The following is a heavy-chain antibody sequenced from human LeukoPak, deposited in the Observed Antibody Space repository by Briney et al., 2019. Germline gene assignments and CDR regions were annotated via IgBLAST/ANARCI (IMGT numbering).Heavy chain of an antibody. CDR3: ARAVGYCSSTSCYAEALDY. V-gene: IGHV1-69*13. CDR1: GGTFSSYA. Sequence: GASVKVFCKASGGTFSSYAISWVRQAPGQGLEWMGGIIPIFGTANYAQKFQGRVTITADESASTAYMELSSLRSEDTAVYYCARAVGYCSSTSCYAEALDYWGQGTLVTVSS. J-gene: IGHJ4*02. CDR2: IIPIFGTA. D-gene: IGHD2-2*01.